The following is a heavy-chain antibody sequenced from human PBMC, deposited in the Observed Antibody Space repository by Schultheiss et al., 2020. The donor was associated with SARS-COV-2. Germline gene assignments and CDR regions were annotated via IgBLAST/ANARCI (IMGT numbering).Heavy chain of an antibody. CDR1: GYTFTSYG. Sequence: ASVKVSCKASGYTFTSYGISWVRQATGQGLEWMGWITTYNGNTNYAQNLQGRVIMTTDTSTSTAYMELRSLRSDDTAVYYCARTLDPFVLAAGILDYYHYGLDVWGQGTTVTVSS. CDR3: ARTLDPFVLAAGILDYYHYGLDV. J-gene: IGHJ6*02. D-gene: IGHD6-13*01. V-gene: IGHV1-18*01. CDR2: ITTYNGNT.